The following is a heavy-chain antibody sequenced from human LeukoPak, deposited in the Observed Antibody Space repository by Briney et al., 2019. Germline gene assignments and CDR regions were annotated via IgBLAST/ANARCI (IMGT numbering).Heavy chain of an antibody. CDR1: GYTFTSYG. CDR2: ISAYNGDT. V-gene: IGHV1-18*01. CDR3: AGIPGFGVVLHQEPV. D-gene: IGHD3-3*01. J-gene: IGHJ6*04. Sequence: ASVKVSCKASGYTFTSYGISWVRQAPGQGLEWMGLISAYNGDTNYAQKLQGRVTMTTDTSTSTAYMELRSLRSEDTAVYFCAGIPGFGVVLHQEPVWGKGTTVTVSS.